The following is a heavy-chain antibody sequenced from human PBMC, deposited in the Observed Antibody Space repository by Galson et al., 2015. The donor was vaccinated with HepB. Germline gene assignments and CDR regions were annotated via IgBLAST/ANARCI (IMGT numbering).Heavy chain of an antibody. D-gene: IGHD3-22*01. CDR3: AREVFSSGHAGIFDC. V-gene: IGHV3-30*04. CDR1: GLIFSNSV. J-gene: IGHJ4*02. Sequence: SLRLSCAASGLIFSNSVMHWVRQAPGKGLEWMALISAGDGRNTNYADSVRGRFTISRDNSKNKLFLGMNSLRAEDTAVYYCAREVFSSGHAGIFDCCGQGTLLTVSS. CDR2: ISAGDGRNT.